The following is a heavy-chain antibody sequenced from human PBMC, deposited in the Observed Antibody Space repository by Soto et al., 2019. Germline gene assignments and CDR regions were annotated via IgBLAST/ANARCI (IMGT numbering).Heavy chain of an antibody. D-gene: IGHD3-22*01. Sequence: PSETLALTCTVSGGSISSGDYYWRWIRQPPGKGLEWIVYIYYSGSTYYNPSLKSRVTISVDTSKNQFSLKLSSVTAADTAVYYCARIGCYYDSSGCDAFDIWGQGTMVTVSS. CDR1: GGSISSGDYY. J-gene: IGHJ3*02. CDR3: ARIGCYYDSSGCDAFDI. CDR2: IYYSGST. V-gene: IGHV4-30-4*01.